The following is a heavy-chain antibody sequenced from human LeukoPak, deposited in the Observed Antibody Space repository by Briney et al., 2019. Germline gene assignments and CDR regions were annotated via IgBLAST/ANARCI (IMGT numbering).Heavy chain of an antibody. D-gene: IGHD3-16*01. Sequence: PSETLSLTCTVSGGSISGSSYYWGWIRQPPGKGLEWIGSIYYSGSTYYNPSLKSRVIISVDTSKNQFSLKLTSVTAADTAVYYCASLGYLYAFDIWGQGTLVTVSS. CDR2: IYYSGST. J-gene: IGHJ4*02. V-gene: IGHV4-39*07. CDR3: ASLGYLYAFDI. CDR1: GGSISGSSYY.